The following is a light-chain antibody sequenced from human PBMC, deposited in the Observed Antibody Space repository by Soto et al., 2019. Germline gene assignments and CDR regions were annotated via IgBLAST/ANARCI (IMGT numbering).Light chain of an antibody. CDR3: CASAGTNNVV. CDR2: DVS. J-gene: IGLJ2*01. CDR1: SSDDGDYNY. V-gene: IGLV2-11*01. Sequence: QSVLTQPRSVSGSPGQSVPISCTGTSSDDGDYNYVSWYRQHPGQAPRLMIYDVSTRPLGVPERFSGSKSGNTTSLTISGLQAEDEAHYYCCASAGTNNVVFGGGTKLTAL.